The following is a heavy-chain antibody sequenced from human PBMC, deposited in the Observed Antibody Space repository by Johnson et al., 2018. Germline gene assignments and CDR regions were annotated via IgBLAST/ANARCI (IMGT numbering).Heavy chain of an antibody. CDR1: GFTFSSYS. CDR3: ARDETAALYYYGMDV. J-gene: IGHJ6*02. CDR2: ISSSSSYI. Sequence: VQLVQAGGGLVKPGGSLRLSCEASGFTFSSYSMNWVRQAPGKGLEWVSSISSSSSYIYYADSVKGRFTISRDNAKNSLYLQMNSLSAEDTAVYYCARDETAALYYYGMDVWGQGTTVTVSS. D-gene: IGHD2-2*01. V-gene: IGHV3-21*01.